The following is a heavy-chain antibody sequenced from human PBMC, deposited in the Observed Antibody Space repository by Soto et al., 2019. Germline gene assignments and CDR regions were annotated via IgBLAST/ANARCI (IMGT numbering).Heavy chain of an antibody. CDR2: ITWNGGSI. CDR3: AKDSTLYYYYSMDV. V-gene: IGHV3-9*01. CDR1: GFSFDDYA. Sequence: EVQLVESGGGLVQPGRSLRLSCAASGFSFDDYAMHWVRQAPGKGLEWVSGITWNGGSIGYADSVKGRFTISRDNAKNSLYLQMNSLRAEDTALYYCAKDSTLYYYYSMDVWGKGTTVTVSS. J-gene: IGHJ6*03.